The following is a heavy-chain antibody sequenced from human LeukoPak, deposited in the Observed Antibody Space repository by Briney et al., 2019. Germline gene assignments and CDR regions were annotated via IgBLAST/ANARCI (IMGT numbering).Heavy chain of an antibody. Sequence: GGSLRLSCVGSGFTFTNAWMAWVRQTAGKGLEWVGRVKSKTDGGTTDYAAPVRGRFTISRDDSKNTVYLELNSLRTEDTAVYYCVFDSSFWGQGTLVTASS. CDR2: VKSKTDGGTT. CDR1: GFTFTNAW. D-gene: IGHD3-22*01. CDR3: VFDSSF. J-gene: IGHJ4*02. V-gene: IGHV3-15*01.